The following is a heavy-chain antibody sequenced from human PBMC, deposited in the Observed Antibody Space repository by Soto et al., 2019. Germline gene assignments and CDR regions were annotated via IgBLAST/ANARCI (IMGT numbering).Heavy chain of an antibody. D-gene: IGHD3-3*01. CDR3: AKEYDFWSESASWFDP. CDR2: ISGSGGST. CDR1: GFTFSSYA. Sequence: GGSLRLSCAASGFTFSSYAMIWVRQAPGKGLEWVSAISGSGGSTYYADSVKGRFTISRDNSKNTLYLQMNSLRAEDTAVYYCAKEYDFWSESASWFDPWGQGTLVTVSS. V-gene: IGHV3-23*01. J-gene: IGHJ5*02.